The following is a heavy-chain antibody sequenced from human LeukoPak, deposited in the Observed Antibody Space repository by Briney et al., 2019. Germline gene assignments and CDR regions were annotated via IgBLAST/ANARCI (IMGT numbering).Heavy chain of an antibody. Sequence: GASVKVSCKASGYTFTSYGISWVRQAPGQGLEWMGWISAYNGNTNYAQKLQGRGTMTTDTSTSTAYMELRSLRSDDTAVYYCARLYYYGSGSYYSLFDYWGQGTLVTVSS. V-gene: IGHV1-18*01. CDR1: GYTFTSYG. CDR3: ARLYYYGSGSYYSLFDY. D-gene: IGHD3-10*01. J-gene: IGHJ4*02. CDR2: ISAYNGNT.